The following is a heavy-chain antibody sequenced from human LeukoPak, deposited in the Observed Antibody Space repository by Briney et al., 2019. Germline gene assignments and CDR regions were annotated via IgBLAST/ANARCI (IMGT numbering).Heavy chain of an antibody. J-gene: IGHJ6*03. CDR3: ARGYCSGGSCYSYYYYNYMDV. CDR2: IYHSGST. CDR1: GYSISSGYY. Sequence: SETLSLTCTVSGYSISSGYYWGWIRQPPGKGLEWIGSIYHSGSTNYNPSLKSRVTISVDTSKNQFSLKLSSVTAADTAVYYCARGYCSGGSCYSYYYYNYMDVWGKGTTVTVSS. D-gene: IGHD2-15*01. V-gene: IGHV4-38-2*02.